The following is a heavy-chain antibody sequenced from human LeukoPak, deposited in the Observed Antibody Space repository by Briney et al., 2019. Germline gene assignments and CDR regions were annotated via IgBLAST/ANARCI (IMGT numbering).Heavy chain of an antibody. D-gene: IGHD3-22*01. CDR1: GFTFSRYA. V-gene: IGHV3-23*01. CDR2: ISGSCGST. J-gene: IGHJ4*02. CDR3: AQAPHFYDSSGYYYFDY. Sequence: PGGSLRLSCAASGFTFSRYAMSWVRQAPGKGLEGVSAISGSCGSTYYADSVKGRFTISRDNSKNTLYLQMNSLRAEDTAVYYCAQAPHFYDSSGYYYFDYWGQGTLVTVSS.